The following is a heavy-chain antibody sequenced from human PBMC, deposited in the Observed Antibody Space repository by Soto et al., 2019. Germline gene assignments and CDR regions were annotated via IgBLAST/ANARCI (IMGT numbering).Heavy chain of an antibody. J-gene: IGHJ5*02. V-gene: IGHV1-8*01. CDR1: GYTFTSYD. CDR3: ARGDIVVVVAATRRDWFDP. D-gene: IGHD2-15*01. Sequence: QVQLVQSGAEVKKPGASVKVSCKASGYTFTSYDINWVRQATGQGLEWMGWMNPNSGNTGYAQKFQGRVTMTRNTSISTAYMELSSLRSEDTAVYYCARGDIVVVVAATRRDWFDPWGQGTLVTVSS. CDR2: MNPNSGNT.